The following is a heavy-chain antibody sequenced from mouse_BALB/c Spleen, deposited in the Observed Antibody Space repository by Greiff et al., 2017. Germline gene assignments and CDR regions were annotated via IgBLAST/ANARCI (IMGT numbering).Heavy chain of an antibody. D-gene: IGHD2-14*01. V-gene: IGHV3-2*02. CDR1: GYSITSDYA. Sequence: EVQLKESGPGLVKPSQSLSLTCTVTGYSITSDYAWNWIRQFPGNKLEWMGYISYSGSTSYNPSLKSRISITRDTSKNQFFLQLNSVTTEDTATYYCARGGYGYAMDYWGQGTSVTVSS. CDR2: ISYSGST. J-gene: IGHJ4*01. CDR3: ARGGYGYAMDY.